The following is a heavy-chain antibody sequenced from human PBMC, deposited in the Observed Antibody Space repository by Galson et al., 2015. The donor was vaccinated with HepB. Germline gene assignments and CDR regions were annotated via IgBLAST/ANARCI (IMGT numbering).Heavy chain of an antibody. D-gene: IGHD3-3*01. Sequence: SLRLSCAASGFTFSRYDMHWVRQAPGKGLEYVSSISTDGDSTYYADSVKGRVTISRDNSKNTLYLQMSGLRPEDTAVYYCVKGDYGLNYGMDVWGQGTTVTASS. CDR1: GFTFSRYD. CDR3: VKGDYGLNYGMDV. V-gene: IGHV3-64D*09. CDR2: ISTDGDST. J-gene: IGHJ6*02.